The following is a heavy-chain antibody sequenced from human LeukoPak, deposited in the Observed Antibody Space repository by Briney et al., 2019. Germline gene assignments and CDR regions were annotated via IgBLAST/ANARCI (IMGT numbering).Heavy chain of an antibody. CDR3: ARSRILPPYYYYGMDV. CDR1: GGSFSGYY. J-gene: IGHJ6*02. D-gene: IGHD3-3*01. Sequence: SETLSLTCAVYGGSFSGYYWSWIRQPPGKGLEWIGEINHSGSTNYNPSLKSQVTISVDTSKNQFSLKLSSVTAADTAVYYCARSRILPPYYYYGMDVWGQGTTVTVSS. CDR2: INHSGST. V-gene: IGHV4-34*01.